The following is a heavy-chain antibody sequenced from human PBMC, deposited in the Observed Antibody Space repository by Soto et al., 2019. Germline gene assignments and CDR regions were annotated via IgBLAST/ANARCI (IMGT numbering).Heavy chain of an antibody. CDR2: IKPTGGST. J-gene: IGHJ4*02. Sequence: GASVKVSCKASGYTFTSYGISWVRQAPGQGLEWMGMIKPTGGSTSYAQKFQGRVTMTRDTSTSTVYMELSSLTSEDTAVYYCARTLSDGPPSDYWGQGTLVTVSS. V-gene: IGHV1-46*01. CDR1: GYTFTSYG. D-gene: IGHD6-25*01. CDR3: ARTLSDGPPSDY.